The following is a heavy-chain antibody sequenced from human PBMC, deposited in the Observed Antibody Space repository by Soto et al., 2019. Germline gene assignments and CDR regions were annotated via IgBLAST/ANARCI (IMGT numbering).Heavy chain of an antibody. Sequence: QVQLVQSGAEVKKPGASVKVSCKASGYTFTSYGISWVRQAPGQGLEWMGWISAYNGHTNYAQKLQGRVTMTSDTSTSTAYMELRSLTSDDTAVYYWARSRYSRSSAGFDYWGQGTLVTVSS. CDR1: GYTFTSYG. V-gene: IGHV1-18*01. D-gene: IGHD6-6*01. CDR2: ISAYNGHT. CDR3: ARSRYSRSSAGFDY. J-gene: IGHJ4*02.